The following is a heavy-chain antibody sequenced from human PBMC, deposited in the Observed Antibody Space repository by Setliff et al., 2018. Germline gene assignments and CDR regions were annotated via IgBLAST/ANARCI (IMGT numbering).Heavy chain of an antibody. CDR3: ARAWYDNSGYYYENHYYFMDV. CDR1: GYSFTDYY. D-gene: IGHD3-22*01. CDR2: INPHSGGT. J-gene: IGHJ6*03. V-gene: IGHV1-2*02. Sequence: ASVKVSCKASGYSFTDYYIHWVRQAPGQGLEWVGWINPHSGGTTFARKFQGRVTMTRDTSISTAHMELSSLRSDDTAVYYCARAWYDNSGYYYENHYYFMDVWGKGTTVTVSS.